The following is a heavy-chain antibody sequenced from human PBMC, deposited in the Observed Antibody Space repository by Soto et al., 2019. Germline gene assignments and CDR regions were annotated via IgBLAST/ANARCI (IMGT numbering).Heavy chain of an antibody. V-gene: IGHV4-4*07. CDR1: GGSINSYW. D-gene: IGHD3-10*01. CDR3: ARDIGSYAYGYGY. J-gene: IGHJ4*02. CDR2: VYSSGTT. Sequence: SETLSLTCSVSGGSINSYWWSWIRQPAGKGLEWIGRVYSSGTTDYNPSLNSRATLSVETSKNQFSLKLSSVTAADTAVYYCARDIGSYAYGYGYWGQGIQVTVSS.